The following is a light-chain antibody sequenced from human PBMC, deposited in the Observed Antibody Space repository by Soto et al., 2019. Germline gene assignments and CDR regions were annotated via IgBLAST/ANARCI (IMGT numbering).Light chain of an antibody. CDR3: AAWDDSLSSRV. V-gene: IGLV1-47*01. CDR2: GNN. Sequence: QSVLTQPPSASGTPGQRVIISCSGSGSNIGTNYVYWYQQFPGTAPKFLIYGNNQRPSGVPDRFSGSKSGTSASLAISGLRSEDEADYYCAAWDDSLSSRVFGGGTKLTVL. J-gene: IGLJ3*02. CDR1: GSNIGTNY.